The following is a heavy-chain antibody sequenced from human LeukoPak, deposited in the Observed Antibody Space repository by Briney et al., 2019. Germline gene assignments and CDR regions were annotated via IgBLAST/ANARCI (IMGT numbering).Heavy chain of an antibody. V-gene: IGHV3-23*01. J-gene: IGHJ5*02. CDR3: AKVAYCGGDCYSGWFDP. Sequence: GGSLRLSCAASGFTFSNYAMSWVRLRQAPGKGLEWVSAISGSGGSTYYADSVKGRFTISRDNSKNTLYLQMNSLRAEDTAVYYCAKVAYCGGDCYSGWFDPWGQGTLVTVSS. CDR1: GFTFSNYA. D-gene: IGHD2-21*02. CDR2: ISGSGGST.